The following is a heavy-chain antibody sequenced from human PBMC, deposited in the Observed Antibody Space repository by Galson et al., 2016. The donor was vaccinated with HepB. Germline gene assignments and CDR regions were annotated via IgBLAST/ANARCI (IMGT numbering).Heavy chain of an antibody. CDR1: GVSISGSNYY. J-gene: IGHJ6*03. Sequence: LSLTCNVSGVSISGSNYYWGWIRQPPGRGLEWIGSIYYSGSTNYNPSLESRVTISVDTSKNHLPLSLRSVTAADTAVYYCATGIVVAGKMYYHYMDVWGQGTTVTVSS. D-gene: IGHD6-19*01. CDR3: ATGIVVAGKMYYHYMDV. CDR2: IYYSGST. V-gene: IGHV4-39*01.